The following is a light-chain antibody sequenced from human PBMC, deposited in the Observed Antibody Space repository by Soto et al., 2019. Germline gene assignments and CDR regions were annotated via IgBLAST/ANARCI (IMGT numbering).Light chain of an antibody. Sequence: EIVLTQSPGTLSLSPGERATLSCRARQSVSSSYLAWYQQKPGQAPRLLIYGASSRATSIPDRFSGSGSGTDFTLTISRLEPEDFAVYYCQQYGSSPPMYTFGQGTKLEIK. V-gene: IGKV3-20*01. J-gene: IGKJ2*01. CDR3: QQYGSSPPMYT. CDR1: QSVSSSY. CDR2: GAS.